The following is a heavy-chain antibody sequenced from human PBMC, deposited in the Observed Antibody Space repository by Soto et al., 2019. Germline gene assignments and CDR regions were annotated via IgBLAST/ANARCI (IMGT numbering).Heavy chain of an antibody. D-gene: IGHD6-19*01. CDR3: ASPPTGYSSGWYEYYFDY. V-gene: IGHV4-39*01. Sequence: SETLSLTCTVSGGSISSSSYYWGWIRKPPGKGLEWIGSIYYSGSTYYNPSLKSRVTISVDTSKNQFSLKLSSVTAADTAVYYCASPPTGYSSGWYEYYFDYWGQGTLVTVSS. J-gene: IGHJ4*02. CDR2: IYYSGST. CDR1: GGSISSSSYY.